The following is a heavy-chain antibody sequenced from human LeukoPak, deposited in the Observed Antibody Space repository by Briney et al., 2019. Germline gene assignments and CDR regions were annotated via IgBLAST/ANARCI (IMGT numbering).Heavy chain of an antibody. Sequence: ASVTVSCKASGYTFTSYGISWVRQAPGQGLEWMGWVSAYNGNTNYEQMLQGRVTMTIDTSTSTAYMELRSLKSDDTAVYYCARDRGRDCSGGRCYSEWFDPWGQGTLVTVSS. V-gene: IGHV1-18*04. CDR3: ARDRGRDCSGGRCYSEWFDP. J-gene: IGHJ5*02. CDR2: VSAYNGNT. D-gene: IGHD2-15*01. CDR1: GYTFTSYG.